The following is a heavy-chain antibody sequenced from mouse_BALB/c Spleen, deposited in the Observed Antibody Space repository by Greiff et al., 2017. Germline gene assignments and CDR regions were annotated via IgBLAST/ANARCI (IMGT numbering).Heavy chain of an antibody. Sequence: EVMLVESGAELVKPGASVKLSCTASGFNIKDTYMHWVKQRPEQGLEWIGRIDPANGNTKYDPKFQGKATITADTSSNTAYLQLSSLTSEDTAVYYCAPQYDYFDYWGQGTTLTVSS. V-gene: IGHV14-3*02. J-gene: IGHJ2*01. CDR3: APQYDYFDY. CDR1: GFNIKDTY. D-gene: IGHD2-10*02. CDR2: IDPANGNT.